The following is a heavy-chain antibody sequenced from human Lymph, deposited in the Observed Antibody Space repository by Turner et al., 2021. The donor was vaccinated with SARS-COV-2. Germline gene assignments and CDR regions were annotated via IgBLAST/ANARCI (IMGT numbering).Heavy chain of an antibody. CDR1: GFPFSSYA. J-gene: IGHJ4*02. CDR3: ERERDSSGWVDY. Sequence: QVPLLASVGRVVHPRTSLTLSCASHGFPFSSYAMHWFRQAPGKGQEGVAFKEYDGSDKYYADYVKGRFTFSRDNSKNTLYLQMNSLRDEDTAVDYCERERDSSGWVDYWGQGTLVTVSS. CDR2: KEYDGSDK. V-gene: IGHV3-30*04. D-gene: IGHD3-22*01.